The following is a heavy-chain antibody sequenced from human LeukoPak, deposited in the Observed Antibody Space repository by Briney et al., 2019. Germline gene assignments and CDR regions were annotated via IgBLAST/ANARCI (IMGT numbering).Heavy chain of an antibody. CDR2: IYPGDSDT. D-gene: IGHD6-19*01. Sequence: GESLKISCKGSGYSFASHWIGWVRQMPGKGLEWMGIIYPGDSDTRYSPSFQGQVTISADKSISTAYLQWSSLKASDTAMYYCARRVGAVADKEYYYYYGMDVWGQGTTVTVSS. CDR3: ARRVGAVADKEYYYYYGMDV. CDR1: GYSFASHW. J-gene: IGHJ6*02. V-gene: IGHV5-51*01.